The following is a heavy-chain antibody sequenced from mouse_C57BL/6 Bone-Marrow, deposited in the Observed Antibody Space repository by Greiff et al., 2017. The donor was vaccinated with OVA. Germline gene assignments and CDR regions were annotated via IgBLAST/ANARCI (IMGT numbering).Heavy chain of an antibody. CDR1: GYTFTSYW. V-gene: IGHV1-61*01. CDR3: ASGLGYYAMDY. D-gene: IGHD3-3*01. CDR2: IYPSDGET. J-gene: IGHJ4*01. Sequence: KESCKASGYTFTSYWMDWVKQRPGQGLEWIGNIYPSDGETHYNQKFKDKATLTVDKSSSTAYMQLSSLTSEDSAVYYCASGLGYYAMDYWGQGTSVTVSS.